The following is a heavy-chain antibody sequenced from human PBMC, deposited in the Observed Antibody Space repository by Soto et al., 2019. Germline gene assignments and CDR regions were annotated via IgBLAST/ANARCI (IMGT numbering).Heavy chain of an antibody. D-gene: IGHD4-4*01. CDR2: IYSGGST. CDR1: GFTVSSNY. CDR3: ARDILQDDSNYESSYYYYYMDV. Sequence: PGGSLRLSCAASGFTVSSNYMSWVRQAPGEGLEWDSVIYSGGSTYYADSVKGRFTISRHNSKNTLYLQMNSLRAEDTAVYYCARDILQDDSNYESSYYYYYMDVWGKGTTVTVSS. J-gene: IGHJ6*03. V-gene: IGHV3-53*04.